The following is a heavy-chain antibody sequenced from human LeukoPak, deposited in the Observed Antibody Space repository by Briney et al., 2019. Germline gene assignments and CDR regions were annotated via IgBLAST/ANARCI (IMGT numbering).Heavy chain of an antibody. CDR3: ARSTAGFDY. CDR1: GFTFSNAW. V-gene: IGHV3-7*01. D-gene: IGHD1-1*01. CDR2: IKEDGSEK. J-gene: IGHJ4*02. Sequence: PGGSLRLSCAAFGFTFSNAWMSWVRQAPGKGLEWVANIKEDGSEKYYVDSVKGRFTISRDNAKNSLSLQMSSLRVEDTAVYYCARSTAGFDYWGQGTLVTVSS.